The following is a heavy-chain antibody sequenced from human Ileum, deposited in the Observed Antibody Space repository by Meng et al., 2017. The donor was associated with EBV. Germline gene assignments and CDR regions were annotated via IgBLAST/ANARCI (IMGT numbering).Heavy chain of an antibody. J-gene: IGHJ4*02. V-gene: IGHV4-39*01. D-gene: IGHD1-14*01. CDR1: GGSISSSSYY. Sequence: LQRQGAVPGLVKPSATLSLTCAVPGGSISSSSYYGAWIRQPPGEGLEWIGSVVYSGTTYYTSSLKSRVSISVDTSKNQFSLKLSSVTAADTAVYYCARHHHSPTFDYWGQGTLVTVSS. CDR2: VVYSGTT. CDR3: ARHHHSPTFDY.